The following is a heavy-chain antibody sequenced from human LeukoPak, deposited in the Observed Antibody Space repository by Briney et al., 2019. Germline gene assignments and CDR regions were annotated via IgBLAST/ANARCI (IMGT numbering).Heavy chain of an antibody. V-gene: IGHV4-34*01. D-gene: IGHD1-7*01. CDR2: INHGGST. Sequence: SETLSLTCAVYGGSFSGYYWSWIRQPPGKGLEWIGEINHGGSTNYNPSLKSRVTISVDTSKNQFSLKLSSVTAADTAVYYCAGHPNFLNWFDPWGQGTLVTVSS. CDR1: GGSFSGYY. J-gene: IGHJ5*02. CDR3: AGHPNFLNWFDP.